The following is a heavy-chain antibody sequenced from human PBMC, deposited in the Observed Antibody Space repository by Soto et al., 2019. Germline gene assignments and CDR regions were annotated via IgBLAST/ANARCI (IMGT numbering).Heavy chain of an antibody. Sequence: QVQLVESGGGVVQPGRSLRLSCEASGFTFSSYGMHWVRQAPGKGLEWVAVISYDGSNKYYADSVKGRFTISRDNSKNTLYLQMNSLRAEDTAVYYCAKGADSSGYYNFDYWGQGTLVTVSS. J-gene: IGHJ4*02. V-gene: IGHV3-30*18. CDR3: AKGADSSGYYNFDY. D-gene: IGHD3-22*01. CDR2: ISYDGSNK. CDR1: GFTFSSYG.